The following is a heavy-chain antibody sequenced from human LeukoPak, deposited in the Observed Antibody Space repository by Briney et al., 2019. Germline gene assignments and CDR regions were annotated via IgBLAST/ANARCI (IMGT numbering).Heavy chain of an antibody. CDR3: AREWSGSRLDY. CDR2: IKKEASEK. V-gene: IGHV3-7*01. D-gene: IGHD1-26*01. Sequence: PGGSLRLSCAASGYTFSSYWMSWVRQTPGKGLEEVANIKKEASEKYCVNSVKGRFIISREHAKNSLYLQMNSLSAEDTAVYYWAREWSGSRLDYWGQGTLVTVSS. J-gene: IGHJ4*02. CDR1: GYTFSSYW.